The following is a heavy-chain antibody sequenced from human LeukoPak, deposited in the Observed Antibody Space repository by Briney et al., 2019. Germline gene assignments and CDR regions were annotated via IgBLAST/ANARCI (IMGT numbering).Heavy chain of an antibody. V-gene: IGHV1-2*02. CDR2: INPNSGGT. Sequence: ASVKVSCKASGYTFTGYYMHWVRQAPGQGLEWMGWINPNSGGTNYAQKFQGRVTMTRDTSISTAYMELSRLRSDDTAVYYCARVYGSGSYYNDAFDIWGQGTMVTVSS. D-gene: IGHD3-10*01. CDR3: ARVYGSGSYYNDAFDI. J-gene: IGHJ3*02. CDR1: GYTFTGYY.